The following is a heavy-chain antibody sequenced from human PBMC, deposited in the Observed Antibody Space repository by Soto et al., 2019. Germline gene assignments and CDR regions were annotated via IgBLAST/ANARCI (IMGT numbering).Heavy chain of an antibody. V-gene: IGHV3-7*03. J-gene: IGHJ4*02. CDR3: ARGAAYYDRTGYLNYYLDF. Sequence: EVQLVESGGGLVQPGGSLKLSCSASGFTFTSYWMSWVRQAPGKGLEWVGNINQDGSEKYYVDSVKGRFTISRDNAKNSLYLQMTSLRAEDTAVYYCARGAAYYDRTGYLNYYLDFWGQGALVTVSS. CDR2: INQDGSEK. CDR1: GFTFTSYW. D-gene: IGHD3-22*01.